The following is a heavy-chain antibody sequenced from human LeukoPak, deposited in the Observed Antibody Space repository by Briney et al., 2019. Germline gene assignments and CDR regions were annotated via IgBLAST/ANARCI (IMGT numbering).Heavy chain of an antibody. J-gene: IGHJ4*02. V-gene: IGHV1-2*06. CDR3: ARHSLAQWLAPPFDY. D-gene: IGHD6-19*01. CDR2: INPNSGGT. CDR1: GYTFTGYY. Sequence: GASVKVSCKASGYTFTGYYMHWVRQAPGQGLEWKGRINPNSGGTNYAQKFQGRVTMTRDTSISTAYMELSRVRSDDTAVYYCARHSLAQWLAPPFDYWGQGTLVTVSS.